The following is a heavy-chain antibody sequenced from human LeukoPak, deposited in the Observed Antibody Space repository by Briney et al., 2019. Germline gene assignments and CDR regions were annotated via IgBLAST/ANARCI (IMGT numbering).Heavy chain of an antibody. Sequence: QSGGSLSLFHAPSGFTFSRYEMNWVRHAPGKGLEWVSYISRSGSTIYYADSVKGRFTISRDNAKNSLYLQMNSLRAEDTAVYYCAELGITMIGGVWGKGTTVTISS. V-gene: IGHV3-48*03. CDR2: ISRSGSTI. J-gene: IGHJ6*04. CDR1: GFTFSRYE. CDR3: AELGITMIGGV. D-gene: IGHD3-10*02.